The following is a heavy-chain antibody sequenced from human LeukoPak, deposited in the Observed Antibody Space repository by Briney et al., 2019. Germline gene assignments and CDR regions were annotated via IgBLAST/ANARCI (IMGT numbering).Heavy chain of an antibody. J-gene: IGHJ4*02. Sequence: AGGSLRLSCAASGFTFSNYGMHWVRQAPGKGLEWVAAIWYDGSNKYYGDSVKGRFTISRDNSKNTPYLQMNSLRAEDTAAYYCARAGYGDPHFDFWGQGTLVTVSS. CDR2: IWYDGSNK. CDR3: ARAGYGDPHFDF. V-gene: IGHV3-33*01. D-gene: IGHD4-17*01. CDR1: GFTFSNYG.